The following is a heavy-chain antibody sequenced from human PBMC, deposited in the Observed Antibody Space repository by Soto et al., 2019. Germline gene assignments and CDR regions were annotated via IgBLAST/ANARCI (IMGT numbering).Heavy chain of an antibody. V-gene: IGHV3-30*03. CDR2: ISYDGSNK. Sequence: QVQLVESGGGVVQPGRSLRLSCAASGFTFSSYGMHWVRQAPGKGLEWVAVISYDGSNKYYADSVKGRFTISRDNSKNTLYLQMNSLRAEDTAVYYCVSSSGSRPTLDYWGQGTLVTVSS. J-gene: IGHJ4*02. CDR1: GFTFSSYG. D-gene: IGHD6-19*01. CDR3: VSSSGSRPTLDY.